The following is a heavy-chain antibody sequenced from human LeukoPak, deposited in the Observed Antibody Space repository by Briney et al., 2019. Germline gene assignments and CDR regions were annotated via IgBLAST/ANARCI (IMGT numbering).Heavy chain of an antibody. CDR2: ISTSGGT. Sequence: PSDTLSLTCTVSGGSFSTSYWTWIRQSPGKGLEWIGYISTSGGTRYNPSLKSRVIISLQSSKNQFSLKLSSVTAADTAVYYCARESSLVGATLSDMSPDAFDIWGQGTMVTVSS. V-gene: IGHV4-4*09. CDR1: GGSFSTSY. D-gene: IGHD1-26*01. CDR3: ARESSLVGATLSDMSPDAFDI. J-gene: IGHJ3*02.